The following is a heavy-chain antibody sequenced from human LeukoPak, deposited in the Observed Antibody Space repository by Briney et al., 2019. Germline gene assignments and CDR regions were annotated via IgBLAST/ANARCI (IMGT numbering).Heavy chain of an antibody. V-gene: IGHV3-48*01. CDR3: ASTAVAGTNWFDP. CDR2: ISSSSSTI. CDR1: GFTFSSYS. J-gene: IGHJ5*02. Sequence: TGGSLRLSCAASGFTFSSYSMNWVRQAPGKGLEWVSYISSSSSTIYYADSVKGRFTISRDNAKNPLYLQMNSLRAEDTAVYYCASTAVAGTNWFDPWGQGTLVTVSS. D-gene: IGHD6-19*01.